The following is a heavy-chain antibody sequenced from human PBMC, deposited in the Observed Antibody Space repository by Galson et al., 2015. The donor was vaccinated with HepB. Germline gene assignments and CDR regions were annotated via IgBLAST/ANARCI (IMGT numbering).Heavy chain of an antibody. D-gene: IGHD5-18*01. CDR1: GYTFSNYG. J-gene: IGHJ4*02. V-gene: IGHV1-18*04. Sequence: SVKVSCKASGYTFSNYGITWVRQAPGQGLEWMGWISAFSGNTYYAQNLQVRLTMTTDRSTSTAYMELRSLSSDDTAVSYCAKTYLDTAMVYFDCWGQGTLVTVSS. CDR3: AKTYLDTAMVYFDC. CDR2: ISAFSGNT.